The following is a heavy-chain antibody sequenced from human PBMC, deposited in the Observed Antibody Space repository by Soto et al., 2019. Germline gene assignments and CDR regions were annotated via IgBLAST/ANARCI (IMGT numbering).Heavy chain of an antibody. CDR3: ARVWTDYYDSSGPIDY. D-gene: IGHD3-22*01. V-gene: IGHV3-21*01. CDR1: GFTFSSYS. J-gene: IGHJ4*02. Sequence: GGSLRLSCAASGFTFSSYSMNWVRQAPGKGLEWVSSISSSSSYIYYADSVKGRFTISRDNAKNSLYLQMNSLRAEDTAVYYCARVWTDYYDSSGPIDYWGQGTLVTVSS. CDR2: ISSSSSYI.